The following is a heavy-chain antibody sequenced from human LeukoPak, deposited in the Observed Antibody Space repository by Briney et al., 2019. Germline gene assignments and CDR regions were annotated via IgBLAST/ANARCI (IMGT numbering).Heavy chain of an antibody. V-gene: IGHV4-34*01. CDR3: ARGHDILTGYYCFGY. J-gene: IGHJ4*02. Sequence: PSETLSLTCAVYGGSFSGYYWSWIRQPPGKGLEWIGEINHSGSTNYNPSLKSRVTISVDTSKNQFSLKLSSVTAADTAVYYCARGHDILTGYYCFGYWGQGTLVTVSS. CDR1: GGSFSGYY. CDR2: INHSGST. D-gene: IGHD3-9*01.